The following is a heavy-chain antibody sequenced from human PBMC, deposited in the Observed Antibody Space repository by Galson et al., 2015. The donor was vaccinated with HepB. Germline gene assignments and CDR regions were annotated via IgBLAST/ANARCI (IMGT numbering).Heavy chain of an antibody. CDR1: GGTFSSYT. D-gene: IGHD4-17*01. Sequence: SVKVSCKASGGTFSSYTISWVRQAPGQGLEWMGRIIPILGIANYAQKFQGRVTITADKSTSTAYMELSSLRSEDTAVYYCARGQVNKRTLKTTWLDYWGQGTLVTVSS. V-gene: IGHV1-69*02. CDR3: ARGQVNKRTLKTTWLDY. CDR2: IIPILGIA. J-gene: IGHJ4*02.